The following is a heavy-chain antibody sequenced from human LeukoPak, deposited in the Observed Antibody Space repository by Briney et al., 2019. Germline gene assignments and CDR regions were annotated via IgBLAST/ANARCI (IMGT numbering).Heavy chain of an antibody. CDR2: ISTSGST. Sequence: SETLSLTCAVSAASISNYYWSWIRQAPGKGLEWIGYISTSGSTNYNPSLKSRVSMSVDTSKNQFSLKLSSVTAADTAVFYCARENSGSYREFDYWGQGTLVTVSS. CDR1: AASISNYY. CDR3: ARENSGSYREFDY. V-gene: IGHV4-4*09. D-gene: IGHD1-26*01. J-gene: IGHJ4*02.